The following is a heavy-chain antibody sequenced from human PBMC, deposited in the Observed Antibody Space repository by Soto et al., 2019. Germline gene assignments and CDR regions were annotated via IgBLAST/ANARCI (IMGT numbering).Heavy chain of an antibody. CDR2: ISAYNGNT. Sequence: ASVKVSCKASGYTFTSYGISWVRQAPGQGLEWMGWISAYNGNTNYAQKLQGRVTMTTDTSTSTAYMELRSLRSDDTAVYYCARDGIVLMVYETRYGMDVWGQGTTVTVSS. V-gene: IGHV1-18*04. CDR3: ARDGIVLMVYETRYGMDV. D-gene: IGHD2-8*01. J-gene: IGHJ6*02. CDR1: GYTFTSYG.